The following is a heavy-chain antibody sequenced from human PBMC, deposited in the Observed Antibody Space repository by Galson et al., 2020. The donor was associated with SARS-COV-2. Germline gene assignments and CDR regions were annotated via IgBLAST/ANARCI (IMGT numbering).Heavy chain of an antibody. V-gene: IGHV3-49*03. D-gene: IGHD6-19*01. CDR3: TRTFSTGWYWSDY. CDR2: IRSKLYGGTA. Sequence: GGSLRLSCKASGFTFGDYAMSWFRQAPGKGLEWVGFIRSKLYGGTAEYAASVKGRFIISRDDSKSIAHLQMNSLKTEDTAVYYCTRTFSTGWYWSDYWGQGTLVTVSS. CDR1: GFTFGDYA. J-gene: IGHJ4*02.